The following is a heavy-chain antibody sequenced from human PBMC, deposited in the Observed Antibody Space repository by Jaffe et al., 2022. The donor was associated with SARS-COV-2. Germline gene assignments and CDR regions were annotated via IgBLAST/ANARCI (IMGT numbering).Heavy chain of an antibody. CDR3: AREVCSAGSCYSVDY. CDR2: IWFDGSNK. V-gene: IGHV3-33*01. CDR1: GFTFNSYG. D-gene: IGHD2-15*01. Sequence: QVQLVESGGGVVQPGRSLRLSCVASGFTFNSYGMHWVRQAPGKGLEWVAVIWFDGSNKYYADSVKGRFTISRDNSKNTLFLQMNSLRVEDTAVYYCAREVCSAGSCYSVDYWGQGTLVTVSS. J-gene: IGHJ4*02.